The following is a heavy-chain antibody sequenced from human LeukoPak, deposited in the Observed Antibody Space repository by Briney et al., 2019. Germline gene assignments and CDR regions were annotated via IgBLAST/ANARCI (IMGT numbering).Heavy chain of an antibody. CDR3: AGGYYSSYYYGMDV. D-gene: IGHD3-22*01. J-gene: IGHJ6*02. V-gene: IGHV3-53*01. CDR1: GFTVSSNY. Sequence: GGSLRLSCAASGFTVSSNYMSWVRQAPGKGLEWVSVIFSDGNIYYADSVKGRFTISRDNSKNMLYLQMNSLRAEDTAVYFCAGGYYSSYYYGMDVWGQGTTVTASS. CDR2: IFSDGNI.